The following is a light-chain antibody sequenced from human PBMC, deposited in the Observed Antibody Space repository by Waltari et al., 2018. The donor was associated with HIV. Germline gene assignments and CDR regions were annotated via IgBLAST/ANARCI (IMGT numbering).Light chain of an antibody. CDR2: EVI. CDR3: CSYAGTDTYVL. J-gene: IGLJ2*01. CDR1: SSDVGGYDS. V-gene: IGLV2-11*01. Sequence: QSALTQPRSVSGSPGQSVTIYCTGTSSDVGGYDSVSWYLQPPGKVPKHIIYEVIKWPSGAHCCCSGSKSCTPASLTSSGLQTEDEAAYFCCSYAGTDTYVLVGGGTKLTVL.